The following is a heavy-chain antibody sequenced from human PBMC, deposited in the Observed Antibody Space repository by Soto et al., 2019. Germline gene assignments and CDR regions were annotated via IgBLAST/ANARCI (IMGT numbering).Heavy chain of an antibody. CDR3: AKDPNGDYVGGFEF. CDR1: GFTFSSYG. V-gene: IGHV3-33*03. Sequence: GGSLRLSCASSGFTFSSYGMRWVRQAPGKGLEWVAVIWYDGSNKYYADSVKGRFTISRDNSKNTHSLQMNSLRAEDTAVYYCAKDPNGDYVGGFEFRGQGTMVTVSS. D-gene: IGHD4-17*01. J-gene: IGHJ3*01. CDR2: IWYDGSNK.